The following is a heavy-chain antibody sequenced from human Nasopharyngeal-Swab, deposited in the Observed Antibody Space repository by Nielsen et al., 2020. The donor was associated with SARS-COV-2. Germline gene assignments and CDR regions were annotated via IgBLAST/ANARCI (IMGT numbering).Heavy chain of an antibody. V-gene: IGHV3-74*01. D-gene: IGHD4-23*01. CDR2: INGDGSSL. CDR3: AKVYGGSEFDP. CDR1: GFTFSNYR. Sequence: GGSLRLSCAASGFTFSNYRMHWVRQAPGKGLVWVSRINGDGSSLNYADFVKGRFTISTDNAKSTLYLEMNSLRAEDTAVYYCAKVYGGSEFDPWGQGTLVTVSS. J-gene: IGHJ5*02.